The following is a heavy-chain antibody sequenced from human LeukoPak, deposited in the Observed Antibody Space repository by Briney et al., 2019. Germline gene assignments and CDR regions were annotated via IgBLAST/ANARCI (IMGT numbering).Heavy chain of an antibody. CDR3: ARVSRYSSSWYDY. D-gene: IGHD6-13*01. Sequence: ASVKVSCKGSGYTFTSYGISWVRQAPGQGLEWMGWISAYNGKTNYAQKLQGRVTMTTDTSRSTPYMEPRSLRSDDTAVYYCARVSRYSSSWYDYWGQGTLVTVSS. CDR1: GYTFTSYG. CDR2: ISAYNGKT. V-gene: IGHV1-18*01. J-gene: IGHJ4*02.